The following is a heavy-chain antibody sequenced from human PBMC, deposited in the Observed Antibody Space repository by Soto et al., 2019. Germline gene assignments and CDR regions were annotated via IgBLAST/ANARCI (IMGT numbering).Heavy chain of an antibody. CDR3: ARVGMYYDFWSGYYPKYNWFDP. D-gene: IGHD3-3*01. Sequence: SETLSLTCTVAGGYISSYYWSWIRKNPGKGLEWIGYIYYSGSTNYNPSLKSRVTISVDTSKNQFSLKLSSVTAADTAVYYCARVGMYYDFWSGYYPKYNWFDPWGQGTLVTVSS. V-gene: IGHV4-59*01. CDR1: GGYISSYY. J-gene: IGHJ5*02. CDR2: IYYSGST.